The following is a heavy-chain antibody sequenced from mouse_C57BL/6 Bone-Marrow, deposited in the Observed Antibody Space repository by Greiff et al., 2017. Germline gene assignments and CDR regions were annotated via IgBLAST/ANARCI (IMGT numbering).Heavy chain of an antibody. Sequence: QVQLQQPGAELVKPGASVKMSCKASGYTFTSYWITWVKQRPGQGLEWIGDIYPGSGSTNYNAKFKSKATLTVETSSSTAYMQLSSLTSEDSAVYYCARTSNLYYFDYWGQGTTLTVSS. V-gene: IGHV1-55*01. CDR1: GYTFTSYW. D-gene: IGHD2-5*01. J-gene: IGHJ2*01. CDR2: IYPGSGST. CDR3: ARTSNLYYFDY.